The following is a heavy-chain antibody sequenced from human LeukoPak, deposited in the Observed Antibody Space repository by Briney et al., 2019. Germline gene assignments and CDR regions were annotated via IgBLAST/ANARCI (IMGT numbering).Heavy chain of an antibody. V-gene: IGHV4-61*01. D-gene: IGHD5-24*01. CDR3: ARGEMATIEDAFDI. J-gene: IGHJ3*02. Sequence: PSETLSLTCTVSGGSISSSSYYWSWIRQPPGKGLEWIGYIYDSGSTNYNPSLKSRVTISVDTSKNQFSLRLSSVTAADTAAYYCARGEMATIEDAFDIWGQGTMVTVSS. CDR2: IYDSGST. CDR1: GGSISSSSYY.